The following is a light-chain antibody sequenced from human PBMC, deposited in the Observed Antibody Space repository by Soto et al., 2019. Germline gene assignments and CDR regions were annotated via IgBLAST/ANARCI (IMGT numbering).Light chain of an antibody. CDR3: QQYGNSPQIT. CDR2: GAS. CDR1: QSVRNSY. V-gene: IGKV3-20*01. J-gene: IGKJ5*01. Sequence: IVLTQSPGTLSLSPGERATLSCRAIQSVRNSYLAWYQQKPGQAPRLLMSGASSRSTGIPDRFSGNGSGTDFTLTISRLEPEDFAVYYCQQYGNSPQITFGQGTRLEIK.